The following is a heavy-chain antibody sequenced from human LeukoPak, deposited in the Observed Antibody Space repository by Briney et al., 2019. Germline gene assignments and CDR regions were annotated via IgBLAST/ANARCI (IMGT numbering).Heavy chain of an antibody. V-gene: IGHV4-30-4*01. D-gene: IGHD6-13*01. Sequence: SETLSLTCTVSGGSISSGDYYWSWIRQPPGKGLERIGYIYYSGSTYYNPSLKSRVTMSVDTSKNQFSLKLSSVTAADTAVYYCAGEPAGYISSWHAFDIWGQGTMVAVSS. CDR1: GGSISSGDYY. J-gene: IGHJ3*02. CDR3: AGEPAGYISSWHAFDI. CDR2: IYYSGST.